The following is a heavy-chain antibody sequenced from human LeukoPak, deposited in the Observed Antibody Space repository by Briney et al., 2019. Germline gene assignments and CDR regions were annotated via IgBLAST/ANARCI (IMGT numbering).Heavy chain of an antibody. V-gene: IGHV3-48*03. CDR3: ARDYLVDY. CDR2: ISNSGNTI. J-gene: IGHJ4*02. CDR1: GFTFSSYE. Sequence: GGSLKLSCAASGFTFSSYEMNWVRQAPGKGLEWVSYISNSGNTIYYADSVKGRFTISRDNAKNSLYLQMNSLRAEDTAVYYCARDYLVDYWGQGTLATVSS.